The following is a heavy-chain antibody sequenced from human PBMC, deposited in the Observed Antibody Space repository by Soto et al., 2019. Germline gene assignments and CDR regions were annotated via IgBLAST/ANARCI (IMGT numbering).Heavy chain of an antibody. CDR2: ISAYNGNT. J-gene: IGHJ5*02. Sequence: QVQLVQSGAEVKKPGASVKVSCKASGYTFTSYGISWVRQAPGQGLEWMGWISAYNGNTNYAQKLQGRVTMTTDTATSAADMELRSLRSDDTAVYYCARDYGFGELFDPWGQRTLVSVSS. CDR3: ARDYGFGELFDP. D-gene: IGHD3-10*01. V-gene: IGHV1-18*01. CDR1: GYTFTSYG.